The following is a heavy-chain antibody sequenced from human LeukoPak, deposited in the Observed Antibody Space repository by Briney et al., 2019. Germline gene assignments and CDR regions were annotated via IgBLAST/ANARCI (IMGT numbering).Heavy chain of an antibody. D-gene: IGHD1-26*01. V-gene: IGHV4-34*01. CDR1: GGSFSGYY. CDR3: ARAGAIFDY. Sequence: PSETLSRTCAVYGGSFSGYYWSWIRQPPGKGLEWIGEINHSGSTNYNPSLKSRVTISVDTSKNQFSLKLSSVTAADTAVYYCARAGAIFDYWGQGTLVTVSS. CDR2: INHSGST. J-gene: IGHJ4*02.